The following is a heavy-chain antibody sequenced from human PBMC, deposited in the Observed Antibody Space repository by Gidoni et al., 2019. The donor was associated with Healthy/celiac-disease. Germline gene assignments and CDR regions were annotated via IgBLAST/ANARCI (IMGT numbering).Heavy chain of an antibody. D-gene: IGHD6-19*01. V-gene: IGHV3-21*01. Sequence: EVQLVESGGGLVKPGGSLRLSCAASGFTFSSYSMNWVRQAPGKGLAWVSSISSSSSYIYYADSVKSRFTISRDNAKNSLYLQMNSLRAEDTAVYYCARGRQWLDAFDIWGQGTMVTVSS. CDR3: ARGRQWLDAFDI. CDR1: GFTFSSYS. CDR2: ISSSSSYI. J-gene: IGHJ3*02.